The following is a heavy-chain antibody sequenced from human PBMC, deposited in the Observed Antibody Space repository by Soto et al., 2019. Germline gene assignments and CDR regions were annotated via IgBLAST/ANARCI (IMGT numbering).Heavy chain of an antibody. CDR2: MNPNSGTT. CDR3: ASDMSTT. V-gene: IGHV1-8*01. J-gene: IGHJ5*02. D-gene: IGHD2-2*01. CDR1: GYTFTSHD. Sequence: QVQLVQSGAEVKKPGASVKVSCKASGYTFTSHDINWMRQTTGQGLEWMGWMNPNSGTTNSAQKXQXRXXMTRDTSINTAYMELTNLRSEDTAIYYCASDMSTTWGQGTLVTVSS.